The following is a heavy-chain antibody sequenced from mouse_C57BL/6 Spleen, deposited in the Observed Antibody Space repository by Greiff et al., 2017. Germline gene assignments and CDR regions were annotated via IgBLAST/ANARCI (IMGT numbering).Heavy chain of an antibody. J-gene: IGHJ1*03. V-gene: IGHV14-2*01. CDR2: IDPEDGET. D-gene: IGHD1-1*01. Sequence: EVKLMESGAELVKPGASVKLSCTASGFNIKDYYMHWVKQRTEQGLEWIGRIDPEDGETKYAPKFQGKATKTADTSSNNTYLQLRSLTSEDTAVYYCARVVATPYWYFDVWGTGTTVTVSS. CDR1: GFNIKDYY. CDR3: ARVVATPYWYFDV.